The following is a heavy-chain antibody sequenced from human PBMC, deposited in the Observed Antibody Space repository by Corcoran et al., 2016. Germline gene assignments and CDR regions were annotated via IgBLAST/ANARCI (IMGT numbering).Heavy chain of an antibody. Sequence: EVQLVESGGDLVKPGGSLRLSCAASGFTFSNAWMDWVRQAPGKGLEWVGHIKSNSAGGTTDYAAPVKGRFIISRDDSKDTVYLQMNGLKTEDTAVYYCTTENWGSVNWGQGTLFIVSS. V-gene: IGHV3-15*07. CDR1: GFTFSNAW. J-gene: IGHJ1*01. CDR3: TTENWGSVN. D-gene: IGHD7-27*01. CDR2: IKSNSAGGTT.